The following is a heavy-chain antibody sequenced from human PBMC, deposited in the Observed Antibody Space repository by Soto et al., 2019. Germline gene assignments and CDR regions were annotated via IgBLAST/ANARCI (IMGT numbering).Heavy chain of an antibody. D-gene: IGHD6-13*01. CDR1: GGSISNHY. V-gene: IGHV4-59*08. CDR3: ARRHSGTQERGAFDI. Sequence: QVQLQESGPGLVRPSETLSLTCAVSGGSISNHYWSWIRQPPGKGLEWIGYVHYSGDTNYYHSLKSRVTISVDTSTSHFSLELNSVTAADTAIYYCARRHSGTQERGAFDIWGRGTLVTVSS. CDR2: VHYSGDT. J-gene: IGHJ3*02.